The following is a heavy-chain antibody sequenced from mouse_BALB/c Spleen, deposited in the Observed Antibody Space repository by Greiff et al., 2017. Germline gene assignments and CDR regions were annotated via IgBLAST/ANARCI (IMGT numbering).Heavy chain of an antibody. CDR3: ASGNYGWYFDV. V-gene: IGHV2-2*02. J-gene: IGHJ1*01. Sequence: QVQLQQSGPGLVQPSQSLSITCTVSGFSLTSYGVHWVRQSPGKGLEWLGVIWSGGSTDYNAAFISRLSISKDNSKSQVFFKMNSLQANDTAIYYCASGNYGWYFDVWGAGTTVTVSS. CDR1: GFSLTSYG. D-gene: IGHD2-1*01. CDR2: IWSGGST.